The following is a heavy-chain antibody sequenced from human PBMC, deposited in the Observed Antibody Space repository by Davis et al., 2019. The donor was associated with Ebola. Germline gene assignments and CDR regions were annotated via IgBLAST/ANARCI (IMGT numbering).Heavy chain of an antibody. Sequence: GESLKISCAASGFTFSSYWMSWVRQAPGKGLEWVANIKQDGSEKYYVDSVKGRFTISRDNAKNSLYLQMNSLRAEDTAVYYCARVSQPIAVAGDYFDYWGHGTLVTVSS. J-gene: IGHJ4*01. CDR2: IKQDGSEK. CDR1: GFTFSSYW. CDR3: ARVSQPIAVAGDYFDY. D-gene: IGHD6-19*01. V-gene: IGHV3-7*01.